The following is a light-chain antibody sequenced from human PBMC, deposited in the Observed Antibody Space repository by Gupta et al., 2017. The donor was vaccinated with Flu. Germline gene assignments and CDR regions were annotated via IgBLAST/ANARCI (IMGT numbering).Light chain of an antibody. CDR3: QQYYSFPYT. J-gene: IGKJ2*01. CDR2: WTS. Sequence: DIVMTQSPDSLPVSLGERATINCRSSQSLLYSSKNKNYLAWYQQKPGPSPKLLYYWTSTRESGVPDRFSGSGSGTDFTLTISSLQAEDVAVYFCQQYYSFPYTFGQGTKLEIK. CDR1: QSLLYSSKNKNY. V-gene: IGKV4-1*01.